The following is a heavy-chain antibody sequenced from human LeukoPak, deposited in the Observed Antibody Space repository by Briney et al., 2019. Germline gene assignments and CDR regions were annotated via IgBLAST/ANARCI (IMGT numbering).Heavy chain of an antibody. V-gene: IGHV4-30-2*01. D-gene: IGHD3-22*01. Sequence: SQTLSLTCTVSGGSISSGGYYWSWIRQPPGKGLEWIGYIYHSGSTYYNPSLKSRVTISVDRSKNQFSLKLSSVTAADTAVYYCAREGYDSSGYYNNWFDPWGQGTLVTVSS. CDR2: IYHSGST. J-gene: IGHJ5*02. CDR1: GGSISSGGYY. CDR3: AREGYDSSGYYNNWFDP.